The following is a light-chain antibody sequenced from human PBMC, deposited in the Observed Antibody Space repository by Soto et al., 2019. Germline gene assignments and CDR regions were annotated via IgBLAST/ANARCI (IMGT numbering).Light chain of an antibody. CDR2: AAS. Sequence: DIQMTQSPSSLSASVGDRVTITCRASQGISNYLAWYQQKPGKVPKLLIYAASTLQSGVPSRFSGSGSGTDFTLTISSLQPEDVATYYCQKYNSAPQFGQGTKWISN. CDR3: QKYNSAPQ. J-gene: IGKJ1*01. CDR1: QGISNY. V-gene: IGKV1-27*01.